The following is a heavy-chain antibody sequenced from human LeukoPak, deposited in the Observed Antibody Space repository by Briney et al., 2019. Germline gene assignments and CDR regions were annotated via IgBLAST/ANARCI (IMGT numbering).Heavy chain of an antibody. Sequence: GGSLRLSCAASGFTFSSYGMHWVRQAPGKGLEWVAFIRYDGSNKYYSDSVKGRFTISRDNSKNTLYLQMNSLRAEDTAVYYCATRGDSPQWYFDLWGRGTLVTVSS. CDR3: ATRGDSPQWYFDL. CDR2: IRYDGSNK. J-gene: IGHJ2*01. CDR1: GFTFSSYG. D-gene: IGHD2-21*01. V-gene: IGHV3-30*02.